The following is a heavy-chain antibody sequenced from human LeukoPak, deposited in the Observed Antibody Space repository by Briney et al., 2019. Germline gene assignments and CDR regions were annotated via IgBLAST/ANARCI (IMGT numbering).Heavy chain of an antibody. J-gene: IGHJ6*02. V-gene: IGHV4-34*01. CDR2: INHSGST. CDR3: ARDVKVRGYYYYGMDV. Sequence: SETLSLTCAVYGGSFSGYYWSWLRQPPGKGLEWIGEINHSGSTNYNPSLKSRVTISVDTSKNQFSLKLSSVTAADTAVYYCARDVKVRGYYYYGMDVWGQGTTVTVSS. CDR1: GGSFSGYY. D-gene: IGHD3-10*01.